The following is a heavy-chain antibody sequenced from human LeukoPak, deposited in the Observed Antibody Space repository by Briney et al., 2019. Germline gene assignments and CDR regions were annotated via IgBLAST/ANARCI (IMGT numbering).Heavy chain of an antibody. CDR3: ASFSYCGGDCADAFDI. Sequence: ASVKVSCKASGYTFTGYYMHWVRQAPGRGLEWMGWISAYNGNTNYAQKLQGRVTMTTDTSTSTAYMELRSLRSDDTAVYYCASFSYCGGDCADAFDIWGQGTMVTVSS. CDR1: GYTFTGYY. CDR2: ISAYNGNT. D-gene: IGHD2-21*02. J-gene: IGHJ3*02. V-gene: IGHV1-18*04.